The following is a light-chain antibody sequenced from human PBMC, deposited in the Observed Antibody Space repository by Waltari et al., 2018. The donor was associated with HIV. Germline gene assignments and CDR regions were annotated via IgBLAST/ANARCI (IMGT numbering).Light chain of an antibody. J-gene: IGLJ2*01. CDR3: SSYSTAANVV. CDR2: EVS. V-gene: IGLV2-14*01. Sequence: QSALTQPASVSGSPGQSITLSCTGTPSDIGGYNFVSWYQQHPGKAPKVIIYEVSNRPSGVSTRFSGSKSGNTASLTISGLQAEDEADYYCSSYSTAANVVFGEGTKLTV. CDR1: PSDIGGYNF.